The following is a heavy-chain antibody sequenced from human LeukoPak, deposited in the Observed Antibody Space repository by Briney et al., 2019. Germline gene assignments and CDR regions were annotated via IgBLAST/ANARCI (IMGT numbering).Heavy chain of an antibody. Sequence: GRSLRLSCAASGFTFSSYAMHWVRQAPGKGLEWVAVISYDGSNKYYADSVKGRFTISRDNSKNTLYLQMNSLRAEDTSVYYCASPMYSSTWTPFDYWGQGTLVTVSS. CDR2: ISYDGSNK. V-gene: IGHV3-30*04. D-gene: IGHD6-13*01. J-gene: IGHJ4*02. CDR1: GFTFSSYA. CDR3: ASPMYSSTWTPFDY.